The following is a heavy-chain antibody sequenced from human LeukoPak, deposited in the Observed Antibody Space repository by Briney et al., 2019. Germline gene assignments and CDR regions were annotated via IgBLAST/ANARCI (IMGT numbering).Heavy chain of an antibody. CDR3: ARGLSISYQPPYEMTAPFDY. CDR2: INPNSGGT. D-gene: IGHD2-2*02. J-gene: IGHJ4*02. CDR1: GYTFTCYY. V-gene: IGHV1-2*02. Sequence: ASVKVSCKXSGYTFTCYYMHWVRQAPGQGLEGMGWINPNSGGTNYAQKFQGRVTMTRDTSISTAYMELSRLRSDDTAVYYCARGLSISYQPPYEMTAPFDYWGQGTLVTVSS.